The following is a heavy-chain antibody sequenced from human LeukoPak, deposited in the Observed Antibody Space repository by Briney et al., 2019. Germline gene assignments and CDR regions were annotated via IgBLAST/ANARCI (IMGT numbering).Heavy chain of an antibody. CDR1: GFTFSNHW. CDR2: IKKDGGQK. CDR3: ARGGYFRPYDY. D-gene: IGHD5-12*01. Sequence: GGSLRLSCAASGFTFSNHWMGWVRQAPGKGLEWVATIKKDGGQKDYVDSVKGRFTVSRDSARTSLYLQMNSLTAEDTAVYFCARGGYFRPYDYWGQGTLVTVSS. V-gene: IGHV3-7*01. J-gene: IGHJ4*01.